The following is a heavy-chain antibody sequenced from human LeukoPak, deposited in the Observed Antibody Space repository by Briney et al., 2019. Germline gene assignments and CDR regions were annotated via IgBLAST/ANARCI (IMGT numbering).Heavy chain of an antibody. CDR1: GYTFTSYA. V-gene: IGHV1-3*01. CDR2: INVVNGDT. D-gene: IGHD2-15*01. Sequence: ASVKVSCKASGYTFTSYAMHWVRQAPGQGLEWMGWINVVNGDTRYSQKFQGRVTITSDTSANTGYMELSSLRSEDTAVYYCAREDIVVVVADKGIDYWGQGTLVTVS. CDR3: AREDIVVVVADKGIDY. J-gene: IGHJ4*02.